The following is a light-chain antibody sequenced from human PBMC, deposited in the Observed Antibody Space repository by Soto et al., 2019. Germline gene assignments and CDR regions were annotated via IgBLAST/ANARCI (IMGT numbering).Light chain of an antibody. J-gene: IGLJ1*01. CDR3: SSYTSSSTLV. CDR2: DVT. Sequence: QSALTQPASVSGSPGQSITISCTGTSSDVGAYDFVSWYQHSPGKAPKLVTFDVTHRPPGISDRFSGSKSANTASLTISGLQAADEAFYYCSSYTSSSTLVFGTGTKVTVL. V-gene: IGLV2-14*01. CDR1: SSDVGAYDF.